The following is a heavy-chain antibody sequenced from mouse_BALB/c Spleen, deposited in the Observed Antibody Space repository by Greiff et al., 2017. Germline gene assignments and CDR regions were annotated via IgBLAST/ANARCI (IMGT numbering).Heavy chain of an antibody. V-gene: IGHV2-9*02. CDR3: ARGEYDYAMDY. Sequence: QVQLKESGPGLVAPSQSLSITCTVSGFSLTSYGVHWVRQPPGKGLEWLGVIWAGGSTNYNSALMSRLSISKDNSKSQVFLKMNSLQTDDTAMYYCARGEYDYAMDYWGQGTSVTVSS. J-gene: IGHJ4*01. CDR1: GFSLTSYG. CDR2: IWAGGST. D-gene: IGHD2-10*02.